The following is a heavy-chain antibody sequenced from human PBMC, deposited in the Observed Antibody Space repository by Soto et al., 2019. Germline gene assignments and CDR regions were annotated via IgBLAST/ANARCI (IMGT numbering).Heavy chain of an antibody. V-gene: IGHV4-4*02. D-gene: IGHD3-10*01. CDR3: ARDYGSGGTGFDY. CDR2: IYHSGRT. J-gene: IGHJ4*02. Sequence: QVQLQESGPGLVKPSGTLSLTCAVSGGSISSSNWWSWVRQPPGKGLGWIGEIYHSGRTNYNPSLKSRVTISVDKSKNQFSMKLSSVTAADTAVYYCARDYGSGGTGFDYWGQGTLVTVSS. CDR1: GGSISSSNW.